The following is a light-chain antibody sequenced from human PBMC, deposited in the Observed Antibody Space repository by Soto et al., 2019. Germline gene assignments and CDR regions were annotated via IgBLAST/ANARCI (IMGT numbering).Light chain of an antibody. CDR2: GAS. CDR3: QQYENWPLT. Sequence: IVLTKSPSTLSLYPGERATLSCMASQSVDSNVAWYKHRPGHAPSLLILGASTRATGIPARFSSSGSGTDFTLTISSLKSEDFGVYFWQQYENWPLTFGGGTKVDIK. CDR1: QSVDSN. V-gene: IGKV3D-15*01. J-gene: IGKJ4*01.